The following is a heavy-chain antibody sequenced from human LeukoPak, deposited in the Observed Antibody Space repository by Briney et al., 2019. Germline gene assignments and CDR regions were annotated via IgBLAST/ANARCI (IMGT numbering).Heavy chain of an antibody. J-gene: IGHJ4*02. Sequence: GSLRLSCAASGFTFSNAWMSWVRQPPGKGLEWIGTLYHSGSTYYNPSLKSRLTISVDTSKNQFSLKLSSVTAADTAVYYCARRGYTYGYSDYWGQGTLVTVSS. CDR3: ARRGYTYGYSDY. CDR1: GFTFSNAW. CDR2: LYHSGST. V-gene: IGHV4-38-2*01. D-gene: IGHD5-18*01.